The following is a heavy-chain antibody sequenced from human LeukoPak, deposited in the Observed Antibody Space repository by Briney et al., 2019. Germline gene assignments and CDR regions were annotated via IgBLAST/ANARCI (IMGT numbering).Heavy chain of an antibody. D-gene: IGHD6-19*01. CDR1: GFPFRSYC. V-gene: IGHV3-33*01. CDR3: ARDLSAAFDF. Sequence: GSLRLSCAASGFPFRSYCIHSVRQAPDKGLEWVARLVYDARSDYANSVKGRFSISRDDSKNTLFLDMSNLRVEDTALYYCARDLSAAFDFWGQGVLVTVSS. CDR2: LVYDARSD. J-gene: IGHJ4*02.